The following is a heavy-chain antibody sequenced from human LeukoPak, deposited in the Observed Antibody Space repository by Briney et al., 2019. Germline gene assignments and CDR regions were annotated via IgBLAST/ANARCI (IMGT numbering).Heavy chain of an antibody. D-gene: IGHD6-13*01. CDR3: AGGPPLLYSSRGYDY. J-gene: IGHJ4*02. Sequence: SETLSLTCTVSGYSISSGYHWGWIRQPPGKGLEWIASLHHSGSSYYNPSLKSRVTISLDTSKNQFSLKVRSVTAADTAVYYCAGGPPLLYSSRGYDYWGQGTLVTVSS. CDR2: LHHSGSS. CDR1: GYSISSGYH. V-gene: IGHV4-38-2*02.